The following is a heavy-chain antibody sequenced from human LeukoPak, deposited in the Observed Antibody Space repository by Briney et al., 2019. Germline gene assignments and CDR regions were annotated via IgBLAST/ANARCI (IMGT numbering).Heavy chain of an antibody. D-gene: IGHD6-6*01. Sequence: SETLSLTCSVSGGSISNNYWTWVRQPPGKGLEGVGYFYNSGSTNYNPSLKSRVTISVDTSKNQFSLKLSSVTAADTAVYYCAREVAARPDYWGQGTLVTVSS. CDR1: GGSISNNY. CDR3: AREVAARPDY. CDR2: FYNSGST. V-gene: IGHV4-59*12. J-gene: IGHJ4*02.